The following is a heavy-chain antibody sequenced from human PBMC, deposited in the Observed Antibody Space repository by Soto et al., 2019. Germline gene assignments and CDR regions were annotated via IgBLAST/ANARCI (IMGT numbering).Heavy chain of an antibody. D-gene: IGHD3-10*01. CDR1: GFTFSTYA. J-gene: IGHJ3*01. V-gene: IGHV3-30-3*01. CDR2: ISYDATNK. Sequence: QVQLVESGGGVVQPGRSLRLSCAASGFTFSTYAMHWVRRAPGKGLEWMAVISYDATNKYYADSVKGRFTISRDNSKNTLSLQLNSLRAEDTALYYCARDGGSYRGHGTMVIVSS. CDR3: ARDGGSY.